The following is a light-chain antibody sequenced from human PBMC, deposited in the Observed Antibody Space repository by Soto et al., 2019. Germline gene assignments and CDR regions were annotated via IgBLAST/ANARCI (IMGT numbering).Light chain of an antibody. V-gene: IGKV1-5*03. CDR1: QSISVW. CDR3: QQYYSYPLT. CDR2: KAS. J-gene: IGKJ4*01. Sequence: DIQMTQSPSTLSASVGDRVTITCRASQSISVWLAWYQQKAGKAPNLLIYKASRLESGVPSRFSGSGSETEFTLTISCLQSEDFATYYCQQYYSYPLTFGGGTKVEIK.